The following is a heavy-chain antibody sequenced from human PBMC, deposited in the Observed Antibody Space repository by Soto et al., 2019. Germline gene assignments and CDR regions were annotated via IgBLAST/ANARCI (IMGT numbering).Heavy chain of an antibody. CDR1: GFSLSTSGVG. CDR3: AHSLIGYYYDSSGSNWFDP. CDR2: IYWDDDK. Sequence: QITLKESGPTLVKPTQTLTLTCTFSGFSLSTSGVGVGWIRQPPGKALEWLALIYWDDDKRYSPSLKSSLTITKDTSKNQVVLTMTNMDPVDTATYYCAHSLIGYYYDSSGSNWFDPWGQGTLVTVSS. J-gene: IGHJ5*02. V-gene: IGHV2-5*02. D-gene: IGHD3-22*01.